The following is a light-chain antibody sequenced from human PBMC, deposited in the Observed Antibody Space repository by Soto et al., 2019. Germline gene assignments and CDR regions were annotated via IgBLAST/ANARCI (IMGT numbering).Light chain of an antibody. Sequence: QSALTQPASVSGSPGQSIAISCTGTSSDVGAYNYVSWYQHHPGKAPELLLYDVSNRPSGVSDRFSGSRSGNTASLTISALQAEDEADYYCCSYAGSNTHYVFGTGTKFTVL. CDR2: DVS. CDR3: CSYAGSNTHYV. J-gene: IGLJ1*01. CDR1: SSDVGAYNY. V-gene: IGLV2-14*03.